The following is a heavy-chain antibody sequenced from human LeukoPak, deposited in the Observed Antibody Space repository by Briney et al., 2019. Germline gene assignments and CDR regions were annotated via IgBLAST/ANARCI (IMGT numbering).Heavy chain of an antibody. CDR2: IIPIFGTA. Sequence: SVTVSCKASGGTFSSYAISWVRQAPGHGLEWMGRIIPIFGTANYAQKFQGRVTITTDESTSTAYMELSSLRSEDTAVYYCARGLWEQLGPWFDPWGQGTLVTVSS. CDR3: ARGLWEQLGPWFDP. J-gene: IGHJ5*02. D-gene: IGHD6-13*01. CDR1: GGTFSSYA. V-gene: IGHV1-69*05.